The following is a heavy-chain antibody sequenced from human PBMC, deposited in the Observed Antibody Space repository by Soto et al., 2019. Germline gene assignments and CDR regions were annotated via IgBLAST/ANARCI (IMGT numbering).Heavy chain of an antibody. Sequence: GASVKVSCKASGGTFSSYAISWVRQAPGQGLEWMGGIIPIFGTANYAQKFQGRVTITADESTSTAYMELSSLRSEDTAVYYCARGDYITGTAYYYGMDVWGQGTTVTVSS. D-gene: IGHD1-7*01. V-gene: IGHV1-69*13. CDR3: ARGDYITGTAYYYGMDV. J-gene: IGHJ6*02. CDR1: GGTFSSYA. CDR2: IIPIFGTA.